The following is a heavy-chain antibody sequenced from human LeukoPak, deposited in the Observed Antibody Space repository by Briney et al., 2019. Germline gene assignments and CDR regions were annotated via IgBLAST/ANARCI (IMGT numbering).Heavy chain of an antibody. CDR1: GGSISSGGYY. CDR3: ARGTSGYDYFDY. Sequence: SQTLSLTCTVSGGSISSGGYYWSWIRQHPGKGLEWIGYIYYSGSTYYNPSLKSRVTISVDTSKNQFSLKLSSVTAADTAVYYCARGTSGYDYFDYWGQGTLATVSS. CDR2: IYYSGST. V-gene: IGHV4-31*03. D-gene: IGHD5-12*01. J-gene: IGHJ4*02.